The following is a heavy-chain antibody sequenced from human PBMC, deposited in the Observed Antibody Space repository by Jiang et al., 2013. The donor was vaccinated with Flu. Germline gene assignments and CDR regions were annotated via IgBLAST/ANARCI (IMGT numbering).Heavy chain of an antibody. CDR1: GESFNAFF. CDR3: ASNSTAAGSEIPYGMDV. Sequence: GSGLVKPSETLSLTCAVYGESFNAFFLNWIRQPPGKGLEWIGEINHSGSTTYNPSLKSRVTISIDTSKNQFSLNLSSVTAADTAVYYCASNSTAAGSEIPYGMDVWGQGTTVTVSS. V-gene: IGHV4-34*01. D-gene: IGHD6-13*01. CDR2: INHSGST. J-gene: IGHJ6*02.